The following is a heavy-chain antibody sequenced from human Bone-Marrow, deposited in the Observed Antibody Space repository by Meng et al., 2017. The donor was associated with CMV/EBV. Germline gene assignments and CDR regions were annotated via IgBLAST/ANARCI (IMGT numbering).Heavy chain of an antibody. CDR1: GGTFSSYA. Sequence: SVKVSCKASGGTFSSYAISWVRQAPGQGLEWMGGIIPIFGTANYAQKFQGRVTITTDESTSTAYMELSSLRSEDTAVYYCARDAYGFGPLYYYYGMDVWGQGTTLTVSS. CDR3: ARDAYGFGPLYYYYGMDV. D-gene: IGHD3-10*01. CDR2: IIPIFGTA. J-gene: IGHJ6*02. V-gene: IGHV1-69*05.